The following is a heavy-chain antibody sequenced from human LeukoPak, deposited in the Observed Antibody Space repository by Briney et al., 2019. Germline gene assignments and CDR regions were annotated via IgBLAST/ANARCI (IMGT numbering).Heavy chain of an antibody. D-gene: IGHD6-13*01. CDR1: GGSISSGGYY. Sequence: SETLSFTCTVSGGSISSGGYYWSWIRQHPGKGLEWIGYIYYSGSTYYNPSLKSRVTISVDTSKNQFSLKLSSVTAADTAVYYCARDSAGVAAAGTRGIYYYYGMDVWGQGTTVTVSS. CDR2: IYYSGST. V-gene: IGHV4-31*03. J-gene: IGHJ6*02. CDR3: ARDSAGVAAAGTRGIYYYYGMDV.